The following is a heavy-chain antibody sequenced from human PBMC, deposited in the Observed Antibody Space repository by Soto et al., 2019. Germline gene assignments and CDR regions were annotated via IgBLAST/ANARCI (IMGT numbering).Heavy chain of an antibody. CDR1: GGSFSGYQ. CDR3: ARGLILWFGDLSRRGGYYYYMDV. Sequence: QVQLQQWGAGLLKPSETLSLTCAVYGGSFSGYQWSWIRQTPGKGLEWIGGINDSGEINYNPSLKSRVTIFVNGAKKQISLKLSSVNAADTAVYFCARGLILWFGDLSRRGGYYYYMDVWGKGTTVTVSS. J-gene: IGHJ6*03. D-gene: IGHD3-10*01. V-gene: IGHV4-34*02. CDR2: INDSGEI.